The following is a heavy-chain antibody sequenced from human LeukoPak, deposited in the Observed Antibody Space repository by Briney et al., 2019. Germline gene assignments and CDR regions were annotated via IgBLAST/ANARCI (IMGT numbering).Heavy chain of an antibody. J-gene: IGHJ4*02. Sequence: GRSLRLSCAASGFTFSSYAMHWVRQAPGKGLEWVAVISYDGSNKYYADSVKGRFTISRDNSKNTLYLQMNSLRAEDTAVYYCARGSVRYYYDGSGYPLYYFDYWGQGTLVTVSS. V-gene: IGHV3-30*01. CDR2: ISYDGSNK. CDR3: ARGSVRYYYDGSGYPLYYFDY. D-gene: IGHD3-22*01. CDR1: GFTFSSYA.